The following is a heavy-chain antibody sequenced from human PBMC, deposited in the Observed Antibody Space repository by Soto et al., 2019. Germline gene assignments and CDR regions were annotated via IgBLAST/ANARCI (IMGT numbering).Heavy chain of an antibody. J-gene: IGHJ4*02. CDR3: ASEPIYYNDGSGYYPLGY. CDR1: GYTFTTCG. CDR2: ISASNGNT. V-gene: IGHV1-18*04. D-gene: IGHD3-22*01. Sequence: EASVKVSCKASGYTFTTCGFSWVRQAPGQGLECVGWISASNGNTHYSQKFQGRVTMTTDTSTSTAYMELRSLTSGDTAVYYCASEPIYYNDGSGYYPLGYWGQGTLVTVSS.